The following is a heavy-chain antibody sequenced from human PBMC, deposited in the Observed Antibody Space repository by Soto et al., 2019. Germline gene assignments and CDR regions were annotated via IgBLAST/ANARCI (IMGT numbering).Heavy chain of an antibody. J-gene: IGHJ4*02. D-gene: IGHD4-17*01. Sequence: EVQLVESGGGLVKPGGSLRLSCAASGFTFSSYSMNWVRQAPGKGLEWVSSISSSSSYIYYADSVKGRFTISRDNAKNSLYLQMNSLRAEDTAVYYCARGYGDYDAVDYWGQGTLVTVSS. CDR1: GFTFSSYS. CDR2: ISSSSSYI. CDR3: ARGYGDYDAVDY. V-gene: IGHV3-21*01.